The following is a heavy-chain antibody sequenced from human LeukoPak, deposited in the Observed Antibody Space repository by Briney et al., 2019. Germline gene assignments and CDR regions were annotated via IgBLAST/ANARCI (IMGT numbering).Heavy chain of an antibody. CDR1: ADSIGGHY. V-gene: IGHV4-59*11. Sequence: SETLSLTCTVSADSIGGHYLSWVRQPPGKGLEGIGYISDSGDTNSSPYLKSRVTISVDTSKSQASLNLSSMTAADKAVYYCTSCPTSKHGYNSRYAFDIWGQGTVVTVSS. D-gene: IGHD5-24*01. CDR3: TSCPTSKHGYNSRYAFDI. J-gene: IGHJ3*02. CDR2: ISDSGDT.